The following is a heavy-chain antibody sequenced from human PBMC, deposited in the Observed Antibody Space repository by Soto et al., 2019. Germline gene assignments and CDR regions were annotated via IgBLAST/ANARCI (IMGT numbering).Heavy chain of an antibody. V-gene: IGHV1-69*13. CDR3: ASPNYYYSYYGMDV. CDR2: IIPIFGTA. J-gene: IGHJ6*02. CDR1: GGTFSSYA. Sequence: SVKVSCKASGGTFSSYAISWVRQAPGQGLEWMGGIIPIFGTANYAQKFQGRVTITADESTSTAYMELSSLRSEDTAVYYCASPNYYYSYYGMDVWGQGTTVTVSS.